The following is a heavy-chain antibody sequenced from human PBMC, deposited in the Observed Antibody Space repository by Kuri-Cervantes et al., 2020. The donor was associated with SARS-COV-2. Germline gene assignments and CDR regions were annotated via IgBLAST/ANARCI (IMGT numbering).Heavy chain of an antibody. CDR3: VGDFSDTYFGVAFDY. J-gene: IGHJ4*02. CDR2: INGFNGNT. Sequence: ASVQVSCKASGYAFSSLGISWVRQAPGQGLEGMGWINGFNGNTNYAQKFQGRVTMTRDTSISTAYMELSRLRTDDTAVYYCVGDFSDTYFGVAFDYWGQGTLVTVSS. V-gene: IGHV1-18*01. CDR1: GYAFSSLG. D-gene: IGHD3-3*01.